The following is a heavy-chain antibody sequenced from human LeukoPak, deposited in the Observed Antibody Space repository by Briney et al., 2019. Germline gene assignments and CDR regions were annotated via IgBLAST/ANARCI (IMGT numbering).Heavy chain of an antibody. D-gene: IGHD3-10*01. J-gene: IGHJ4*02. CDR3: ARSVGLLWCGEFPSSTGFDY. CDR1: GGTFSSYA. Sequence: SVKVSCKASGGTFSSYAISWVRQAPGQGLEWMGGIIPIFGTANYAQKFQGRVTITTDESTSTAYMELSSLRSEDTAVYYCARSVGLLWCGEFPSSTGFDYWGQGTLVTVSS. CDR2: IIPIFGTA. V-gene: IGHV1-69*05.